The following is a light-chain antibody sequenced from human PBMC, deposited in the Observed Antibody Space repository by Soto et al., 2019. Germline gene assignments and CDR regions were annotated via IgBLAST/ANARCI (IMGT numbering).Light chain of an antibody. CDR3: QGYKSPPFT. J-gene: IGKJ3*01. V-gene: IGKV1-27*01. Sequence: DIQMTQFPSSLSASVGDRVTITCRASRAINDYVAWYQQKPGKSPNLLIFAASSLASGVPSRFSGSGSGTEFPLTISSLQAEDVATYYCQGYKSPPFTFSHGTKVEMK. CDR2: AAS. CDR1: RAINDY.